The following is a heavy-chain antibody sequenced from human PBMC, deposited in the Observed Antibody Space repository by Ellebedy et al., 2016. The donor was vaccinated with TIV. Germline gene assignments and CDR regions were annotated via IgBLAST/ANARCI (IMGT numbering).Heavy chain of an antibody. J-gene: IGHJ2*01. V-gene: IGHV4-34*01. CDR1: GESFSGYY. CDR3: ARGGGWYGYWYFDL. Sequence: GSLRLSXAVYGESFSGYYWSWIRQPPGRGLEWIGEINHSGSTKYNPSLKSRATISVDTSKNQFSLKLSSVTAADTAVYYCARGGGWYGYWYFDLWGRGTLVTVSS. D-gene: IGHD6-19*01. CDR2: INHSGST.